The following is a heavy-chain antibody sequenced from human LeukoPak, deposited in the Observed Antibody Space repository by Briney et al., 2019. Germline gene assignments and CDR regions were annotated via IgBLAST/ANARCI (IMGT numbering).Heavy chain of an antibody. CDR2: ISSSSSHI. CDR1: GFTFRNYD. J-gene: IGHJ5*02. Sequence: GGSLRLSCAASGFTFRNYDMNWVRQAPGKGLEWVSSISSSSSHIYYGDSVKGRFTISRDNAKNSVYLQMNSLRAEDTAVYYCARDSEPSAGSNWFDPWGQGTLVTVSS. D-gene: IGHD3-10*01. V-gene: IGHV3-21*06. CDR3: ARDSEPSAGSNWFDP.